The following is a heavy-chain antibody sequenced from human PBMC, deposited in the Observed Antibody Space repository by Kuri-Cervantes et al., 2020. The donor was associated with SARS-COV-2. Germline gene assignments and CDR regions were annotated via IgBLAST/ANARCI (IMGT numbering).Heavy chain of an antibody. Sequence: SETLSLTCTVSGGSISSSSYYWSWIRQPPGKGLEWIGYIYYSGSTNYNPSLKSRVTISVDTSKNQFSLKLSSVTAADTAVYYCARDLFTMVRGNSWGWFDPWGQGTLVTVSS. CDR1: GGSISSSSYY. CDR3: ARDLFTMVRGNSWGWFDP. J-gene: IGHJ5*02. CDR2: IYYSGST. D-gene: IGHD3-10*01. V-gene: IGHV4-61*01.